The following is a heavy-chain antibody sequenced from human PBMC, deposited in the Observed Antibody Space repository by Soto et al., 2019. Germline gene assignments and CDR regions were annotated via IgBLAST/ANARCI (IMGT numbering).Heavy chain of an antibody. Sequence: EVQLVESGGGLVKPGGSLRLSCAASGFTFSSYSMNWVRQAPGKGLEWVSSISSSSSYIYYADSVKGRFTISRDNAKNSLYLQMNSLRAEDTAVYYCARGWGGSSWYVDYYYYMDVWGKGTTVTVSS. CDR2: ISSSSSYI. J-gene: IGHJ6*03. V-gene: IGHV3-21*01. D-gene: IGHD6-13*01. CDR3: ARGWGGSSWYVDYYYYMDV. CDR1: GFTFSSYS.